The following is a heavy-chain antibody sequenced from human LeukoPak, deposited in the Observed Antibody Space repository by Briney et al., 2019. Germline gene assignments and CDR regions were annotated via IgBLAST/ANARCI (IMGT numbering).Heavy chain of an antibody. V-gene: IGHV4-31*03. Sequence: PSETLSLNCTVSGGSISSGGYYWSWIRQHPGKGLEWIGYIYYSGSTYYNPSLKSRVTISVDTSKNQFSLKLSSVTAADTAVYYCARLMAVGATVFDYWGQGTLVTVSS. D-gene: IGHD1-26*01. J-gene: IGHJ4*02. CDR3: ARLMAVGATVFDY. CDR1: GGSISSGGYY. CDR2: IYYSGST.